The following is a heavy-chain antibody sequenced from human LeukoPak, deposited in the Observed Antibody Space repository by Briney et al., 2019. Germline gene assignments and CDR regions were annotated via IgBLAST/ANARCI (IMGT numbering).Heavy chain of an antibody. V-gene: IGHV3-30-3*01. D-gene: IGHD3-16*01. Sequence: GGSLRLSCAASGFTFSSYAMHWVRQAPGKGLGLVAVISHDGSNKYYADSVKGRFTISRDNSKNTLYLQMNSLRAEDTAVYYCARHRGPSLYNTVYFDYWGQGTLVTVSS. CDR2: ISHDGSNK. J-gene: IGHJ4*02. CDR1: GFTFSSYA. CDR3: ARHRGPSLYNTVYFDY.